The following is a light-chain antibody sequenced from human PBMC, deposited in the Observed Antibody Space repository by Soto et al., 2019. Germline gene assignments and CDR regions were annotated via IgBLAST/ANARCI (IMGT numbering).Light chain of an antibody. CDR1: QAINNY. CDR2: AAC. CDR3: QKYNSAPFT. J-gene: IGKJ3*01. V-gene: IGKV1-27*01. Sequence: DIQMTQSPSSLSASVGDRVTITCRASQAINNYLAWYQQKPGQLPRLLIQAACTLQSGVPSRFSGTKSGTEFILTIRSLQPEDVATYYCQKYNSAPFTFGPGTKVAIK.